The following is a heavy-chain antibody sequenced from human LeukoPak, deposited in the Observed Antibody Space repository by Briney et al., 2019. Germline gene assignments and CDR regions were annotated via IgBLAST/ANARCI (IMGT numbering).Heavy chain of an antibody. V-gene: IGHV4-4*07. Sequence: PSETLSLTCTVSGXSISNYYWAWIRQPAGQGLEWIGRLYVGRNTDHNPSLKSRVTMSVDSSKNQFSLRLRSVTAADTAVYYCAREHKDYDGDGYYYDNWGQGTLVTVSS. CDR3: AREHKDYDGDGYYYDN. CDR2: LYVGRNT. CDR1: GXSISNYY. J-gene: IGHJ4*02. D-gene: IGHD3-22*01.